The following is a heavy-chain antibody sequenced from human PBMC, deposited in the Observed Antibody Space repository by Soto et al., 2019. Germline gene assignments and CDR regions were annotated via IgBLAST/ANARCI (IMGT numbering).Heavy chain of an antibody. CDR2: IHYSGST. CDR1: GGSISSYY. J-gene: IGHJ4*02. D-gene: IGHD4-17*01. Sequence: PSEILSLTCTVSGGSISSYYWSWIRQPPGKGLEWIGCIHYSGSTNYNPSLKSRVTISVDTSKNQFSLKLSSVTAADTAVYYCARGRRGDYVPFDYWGQGTLVTVSS. V-gene: IGHV4-59*01. CDR3: ARGRRGDYVPFDY.